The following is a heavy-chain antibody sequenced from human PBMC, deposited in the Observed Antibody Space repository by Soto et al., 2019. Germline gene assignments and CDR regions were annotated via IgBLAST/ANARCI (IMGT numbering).Heavy chain of an antibody. V-gene: IGHV4-31*03. Sequence: QVQLQESGPGLVKPSQTLSLTCTVSGGSISSGGTGSYWTWIRQLPGKGLEWIGYIYYTGNTYYNPSLQSRPTISIETSENQFSLKLTSVTAADTAVYFCASGHDAYKVRYWGQGTLVTVSS. CDR3: ASGHDAYKVRY. CDR2: IYYTGNT. D-gene: IGHD1-1*01. CDR1: GGSISSGGTGSY. J-gene: IGHJ4*02.